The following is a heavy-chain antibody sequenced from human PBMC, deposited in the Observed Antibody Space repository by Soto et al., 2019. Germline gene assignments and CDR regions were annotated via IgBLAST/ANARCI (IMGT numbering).Heavy chain of an antibody. D-gene: IGHD2-15*01. J-gene: IGHJ4*02. CDR3: ARQYGSYEYYFDY. CDR2: IYYGGLT. CDR1: GGSVNSGDYY. V-gene: IGHV4-30-4*01. Sequence: QVQLQESGPGLLKPSSTLSLTCTVSGGSVNSGDYYWSWIRQPPGKGLEWIGYIYYGGLTYYNPSLKSRLTISIDTSKHQFSLKLSSVTAADTAVYYCARQYGSYEYYFDYWGQGTLVTVSS.